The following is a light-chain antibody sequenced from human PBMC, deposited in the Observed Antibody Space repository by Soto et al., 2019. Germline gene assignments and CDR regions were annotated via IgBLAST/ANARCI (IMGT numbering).Light chain of an antibody. V-gene: IGKV3D-20*02. CDR2: GAS. CDR3: QQLNSYRLT. Sequence: EVVLTQSPATLSLSPGERATLSCRASQSVSSSYLAWYQQKPGQAPRLLIYGASSRATGIPDRFSGSGSGTDFSLSINSLQPEDFATYYCQQLNSYRLTFGGGTKVDI. J-gene: IGKJ4*01. CDR1: QSVSSSY.